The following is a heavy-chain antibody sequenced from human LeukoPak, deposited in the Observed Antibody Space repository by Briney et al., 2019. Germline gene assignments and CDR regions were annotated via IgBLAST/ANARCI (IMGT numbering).Heavy chain of an antibody. V-gene: IGHV3-30*04. CDR1: GFTFSSYA. Sequence: GGSLRLSCAASGFTFSSYAMHWVRQAPGKGLEWVAVISYDGSNKYYADSVKGRFTISRDNSKNTLYLQMNSLRAEDTAVYYCARGAAYYDFWSGYAIAFDYWGQGTLVTVSS. CDR2: ISYDGSNK. D-gene: IGHD3-3*01. CDR3: ARGAAYYDFWSGYAIAFDY. J-gene: IGHJ4*02.